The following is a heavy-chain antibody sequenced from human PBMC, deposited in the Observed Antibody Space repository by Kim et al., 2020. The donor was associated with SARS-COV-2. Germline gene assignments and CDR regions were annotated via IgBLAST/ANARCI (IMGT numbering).Heavy chain of an antibody. CDR2: IYSGGTI. V-gene: IGHV3-53*01. Sequence: GGSLRLSCAASGVTVSRNYMSWVRQAPGKGLEWVSVIYSGGTIYYADSVKGRFTISRDNSKNTVYLQMNSLRAEDMALYYCARALDYHYGMDVWGQGTTVTVS. CDR3: ARALDYHYGMDV. CDR1: GVTVSRNY. J-gene: IGHJ6*02.